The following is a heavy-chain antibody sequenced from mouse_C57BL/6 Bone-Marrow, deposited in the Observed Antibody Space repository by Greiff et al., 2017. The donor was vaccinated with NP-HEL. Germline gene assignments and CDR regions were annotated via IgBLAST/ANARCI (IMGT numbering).Heavy chain of an antibody. CDR2: IDPENGDT. V-gene: IGHV14-4*01. CDR3: TRYYGSSYPWFAY. J-gene: IGHJ3*01. D-gene: IGHD1-1*01. CDR1: GFNIKDDY. Sequence: EVQGVESGAELVRPGASVKLSCTASGFNIKDDYMHWVKQRPEQGLEWIGWIDPENGDTEYASKFQGKATITADTSSNTAYLQLSSLTSEDTAVYYCTRYYGSSYPWFAYWGQGTLVTVSA.